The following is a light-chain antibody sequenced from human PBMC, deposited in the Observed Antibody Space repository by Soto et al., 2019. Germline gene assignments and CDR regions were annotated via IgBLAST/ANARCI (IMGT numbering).Light chain of an antibody. V-gene: IGLV2-14*01. CDR1: SSDFGGYNY. J-gene: IGLJ1*01. CDR3: SSYTSSSTLEV. CDR2: DVS. Sequence: QSALTQPASVSGSPGQSITISCTGTSSDFGGYNYVSWYQQHPGKAPKLMIYDVSNRPSGVSNRFSGSKSGNTASLTISGLQAEDAADYYCSSYTSSSTLEVFGTGTKVTV.